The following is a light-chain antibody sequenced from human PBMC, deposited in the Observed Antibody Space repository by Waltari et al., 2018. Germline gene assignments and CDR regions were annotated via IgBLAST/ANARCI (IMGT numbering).Light chain of an antibody. Sequence: EIVLTQSPATLSLSPGERATLSCRASQSVSSYLAWYQQKPGQAPRLLIYDASNRATGIPARFSGSGSGTDFTLTISSLEPEDFAVYYCQQRGKTFGGGTKVEIK. CDR1: QSVSSY. CDR3: QQRGKT. J-gene: IGKJ4*01. CDR2: DAS. V-gene: IGKV3-11*01.